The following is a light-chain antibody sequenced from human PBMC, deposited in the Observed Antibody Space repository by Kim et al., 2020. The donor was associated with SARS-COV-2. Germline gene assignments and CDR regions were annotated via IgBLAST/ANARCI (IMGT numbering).Light chain of an antibody. CDR1: QSLLHGDGCNY. CDR2: LGT. CDR3: MQALQTPYT. J-gene: IGKJ2*01. Sequence: PASISGRSDQSLLHGDGCNYLNWYLQKPGHSPQLLIYLGTNRAAGVPNRFSGSASGTDLTLNISRVEAEDVGVYYCMQALQTPYTFGQGTKLEI. V-gene: IGKV2-28*01.